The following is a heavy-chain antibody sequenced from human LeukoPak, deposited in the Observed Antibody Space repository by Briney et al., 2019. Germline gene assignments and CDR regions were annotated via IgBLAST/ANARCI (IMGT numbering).Heavy chain of an antibody. V-gene: IGHV4-38-2*01. CDR2: IYHSGST. CDR1: GYSISSGYY. Sequence: SETLSLTCAVSGYSISSGYYWGWIRQPPGKGLEWIRSIYHSGSTYYNPSLKSRVTISVDTSKNQFSLKLSSVTAADTAVYYCARRGSRYFDYWGQGTLVTVSS. CDR3: ARRGSRYFDY. J-gene: IGHJ4*02.